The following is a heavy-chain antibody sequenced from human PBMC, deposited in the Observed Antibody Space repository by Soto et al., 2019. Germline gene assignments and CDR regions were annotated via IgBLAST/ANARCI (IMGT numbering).Heavy chain of an antibody. V-gene: IGHV3-23*01. D-gene: IGHD2-8*02. CDR2: VSGSGGST. Sequence: EVQLLESGGGLVQPGGSLRLSCAASGFTFSSYAMRWVRQAPGKGLEWVSAVSGSGGSTYYADSVKGRFTISRDNSKNTLYLHRSRLRGEDRAVYYCARRGPGAYFDYWGQGTRVTGSS. J-gene: IGHJ4*02. CDR1: GFTFSSYA. CDR3: ARRGPGAYFDY.